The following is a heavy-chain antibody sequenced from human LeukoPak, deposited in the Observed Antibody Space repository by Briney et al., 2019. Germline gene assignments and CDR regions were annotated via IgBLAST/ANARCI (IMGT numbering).Heavy chain of an antibody. CDR3: ARAPYCSSIHCYTSLYYYYGMDV. D-gene: IGHD2-2*02. Sequence: SGTLSLTCAVYGGSFRGYYWSWIRQPPGKGLEWIGEINHSGSTNYNPSLKSRVTISVDTSKNQFSLKLSSVTAADTAVYYCARAPYCSSIHCYTSLYYYYGMDVWGKGTTVTVSS. CDR1: GGSFRGYY. V-gene: IGHV4-34*01. CDR2: INHSGST. J-gene: IGHJ6*04.